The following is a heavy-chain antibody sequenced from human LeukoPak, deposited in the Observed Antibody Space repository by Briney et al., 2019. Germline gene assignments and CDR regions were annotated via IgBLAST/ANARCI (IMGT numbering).Heavy chain of an antibody. J-gene: IGHJ5*02. CDR2: IYTNGTT. Sequence: PSETLSLTCSVSAGSISHYYWNWIRQPAGKGLEWIGRIYTNGTTNYNPSLKSRVTMSIDTSKSEFSLRLNSVTAADTALYYCARGSFLEWNSWFDPWGQGTLVIVSS. CDR3: ARGSFLEWNSWFDP. D-gene: IGHD3-3*02. CDR1: AGSISHYY. V-gene: IGHV4-4*07.